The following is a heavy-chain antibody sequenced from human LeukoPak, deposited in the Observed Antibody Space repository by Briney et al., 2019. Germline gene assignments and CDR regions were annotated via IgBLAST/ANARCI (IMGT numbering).Heavy chain of an antibody. CDR3: ARVYEDFDY. D-gene: IGHD3-3*01. J-gene: IGHJ4*02. Sequence: SETLSLTCAVYGGSFSGYYWSWIRQHPGKGLEWIGYIYYSGSTYYNPSLKSRVTISVDTSKNQFSLKLSSVTAADTAVYYCARVYEDFDYWGQGTLVTVSS. CDR2: IYYSGST. V-gene: IGHV4-31*11. CDR1: GGSFSGYY.